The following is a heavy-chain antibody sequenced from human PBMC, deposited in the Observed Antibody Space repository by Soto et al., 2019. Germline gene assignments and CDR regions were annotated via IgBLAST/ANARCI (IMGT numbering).Heavy chain of an antibody. J-gene: IGHJ6*02. CDR1: GFSLSTSGMC. CDR2: IDWDDDK. V-gene: IGHV2-70*01. Sequence: SGPTLVNPTQTLTLTCTFSGFSLSTSGMCVSWIRQPPGKALEWLALIDWDDDKYYSTSLKTRLTISKDTSKNQVVLTMTNMDPVDTATYYCARTTRDIITMVRGGYYYYGMDVWGQGTTVTVSS. CDR3: ARTTRDIITMVRGGYYYYGMDV. D-gene: IGHD3-10*01.